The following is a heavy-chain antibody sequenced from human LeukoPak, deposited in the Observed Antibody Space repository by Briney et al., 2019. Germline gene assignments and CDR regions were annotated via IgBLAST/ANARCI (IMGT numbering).Heavy chain of an antibody. Sequence: SETLSLTCTVSGSSISSSSYYWGWIRQPPGTGLEWIGSIYYSGSTYYNPSLKSRVTISVDTSKNQFSLNLSSVTAADTAVYYCARLYYDSSGYYQICYFDYWGQGTLVTVSS. CDR1: GSSISSSSYY. V-gene: IGHV4-39*01. D-gene: IGHD3-22*01. J-gene: IGHJ4*02. CDR3: ARLYYDSSGYYQICYFDY. CDR2: IYYSGST.